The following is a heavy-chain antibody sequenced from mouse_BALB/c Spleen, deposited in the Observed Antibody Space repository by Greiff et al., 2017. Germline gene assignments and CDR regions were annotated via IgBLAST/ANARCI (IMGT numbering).Heavy chain of an antibody. CDR2: ISYSGST. Sequence: EVQLQQSGPGLVKPSQSLSLTCTVTGYSITSDYAWNWIRQFPGNKLEWMGYISYSGSTSYNPSLKSRISITRDTSKNQFFLQLNSVTTEDTATYYCARNGNYKAWFDYWGQGTLVTVSA. CDR1: GYSITSDYA. J-gene: IGHJ3*01. CDR3: ARNGNYKAWFDY. D-gene: IGHD2-1*01. V-gene: IGHV3-2*02.